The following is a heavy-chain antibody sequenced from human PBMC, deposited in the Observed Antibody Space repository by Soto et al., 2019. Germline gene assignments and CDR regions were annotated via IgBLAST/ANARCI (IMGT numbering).Heavy chain of an antibody. V-gene: IGHV5-51*01. J-gene: IGHJ4*02. Sequence: GESLKISWKGSGYTFTTYSIGWVRQMPGKGLEWMGIIYPGDSDTRYSPSFQGQVTISVDKSINTAYLQWSSLKASDTAMYYCARTGFAYGPFDYWGQGALVTVS. CDR1: GYTFTTYS. CDR2: IYPGDSDT. D-gene: IGHD3-10*01. CDR3: ARTGFAYGPFDY.